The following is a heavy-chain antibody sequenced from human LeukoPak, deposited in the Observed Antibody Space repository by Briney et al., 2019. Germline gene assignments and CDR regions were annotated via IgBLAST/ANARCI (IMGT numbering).Heavy chain of an antibody. CDR1: GGSVSSYY. Sequence: PSETLSLTCTVSGGSVSSYYWSWIRQPAGKGLEWIGRIYTSGSTNYNPSLKSRGTISVDKSKNQFSLKLTSVTAADTAVYCCARDLSYCSSTRCYAPYYFDYWGQGTLVTVSS. CDR3: ARDLSYCSSTRCYAPYYFDY. CDR2: IYTSGST. J-gene: IGHJ4*02. D-gene: IGHD2-2*01. V-gene: IGHV4-4*07.